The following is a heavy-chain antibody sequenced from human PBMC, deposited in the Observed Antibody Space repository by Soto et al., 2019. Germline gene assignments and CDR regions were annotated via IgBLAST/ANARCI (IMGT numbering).Heavy chain of an antibody. CDR1: GGSISSYY. V-gene: IGHV4-59*01. CDR2: IYYSGST. D-gene: IGHD6-13*01. Sequence: SETLSLTCTVSGGSISSYYWSWIRQPPGKGLEWIGYIYYSGSTNYNPSLKSRVTISVDTSKNQFSLKLSSVTAADTAVYYCAGRIAAAGCLDYWGQGTLVTVSS. J-gene: IGHJ4*02. CDR3: AGRIAAAGCLDY.